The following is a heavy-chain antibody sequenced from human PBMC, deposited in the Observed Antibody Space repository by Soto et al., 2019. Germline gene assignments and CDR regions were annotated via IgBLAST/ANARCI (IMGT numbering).Heavy chain of an antibody. CDR2: IWYDGSNK. V-gene: IGHV3-33*01. J-gene: IGHJ6*02. Sequence: SMRISSAASGVSVCSYGMHWVRQAPGRCLELVAIIWYDGSNKYYADSVKGPFNIYRDNSQSTLYLQINTLKAEDTAVYYCAIAQLSYGMDVWGQGTTVTVSS. CDR1: GVSVCSYG. CDR3: AIAQLSYGMDV. D-gene: IGHD6-13*01.